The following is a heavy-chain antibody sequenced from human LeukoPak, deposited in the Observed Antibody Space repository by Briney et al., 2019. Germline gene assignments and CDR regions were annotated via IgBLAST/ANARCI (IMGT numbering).Heavy chain of an antibody. CDR1: GGSVSSGSYY. V-gene: IGHV4-61*01. CDR3: AAQGRYCSSTSCYAARVDI. CDR2: IYYSGST. J-gene: IGHJ3*02. D-gene: IGHD2-2*01. Sequence: SETLSLTCTVSGGSVSSGSYYWSWIRQPPGKGLEWIGYIYYSGSTNYNPSLKSRVTISVDTSKNQFSLKLSSMTAADTAVYYCAAQGRYCSSTSCYAARVDIWGQGTMVTVSS.